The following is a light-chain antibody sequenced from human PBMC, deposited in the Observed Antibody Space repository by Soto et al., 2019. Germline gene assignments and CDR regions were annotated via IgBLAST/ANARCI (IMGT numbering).Light chain of an antibody. J-gene: IGKJ2*01. CDR3: QQYDNWPFT. Sequence: EIVMTHSPATLSVSPGERATLSCRASQSVSNNLAWYQQKPGQAPRLLIYGASTRATAIPARFSGSGSGTVFTLTISILKSEDFAVYFCQQYDNWPFTFGQGTKLEIE. CDR1: QSVSNN. CDR2: GAS. V-gene: IGKV3-15*01.